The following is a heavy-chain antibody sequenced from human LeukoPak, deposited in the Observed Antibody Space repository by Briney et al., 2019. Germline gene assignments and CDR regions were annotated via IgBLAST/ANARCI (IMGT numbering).Heavy chain of an antibody. V-gene: IGHV1-8*01. D-gene: IGHD1-26*01. CDR3: ARFPAQWELLRPYYYYGMDV. Sequence: ASVKVSCKASGYTFTSYDINWVRQATGQGLEWMGWMNPNSGNTGYAQKFQGRVTMTRSTSISTAYMELSSLRSEDTAVYYCARFPAQWELLRPYYYYGMDVWGQGTTVTVSS. CDR1: GYTFTSYD. J-gene: IGHJ6*02. CDR2: MNPNSGNT.